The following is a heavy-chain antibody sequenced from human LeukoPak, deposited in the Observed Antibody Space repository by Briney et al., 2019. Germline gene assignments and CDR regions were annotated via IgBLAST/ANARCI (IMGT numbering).Heavy chain of an antibody. D-gene: IGHD6-13*01. J-gene: IGHJ4*02. CDR2: INPNSGGT. CDR1: GYTFTGYY. Sequence: ASVKVSCKASGYTFTGYYMHWVRQAPGQGLEWMGWINPNSGGTNYAQKFQGRVTMTRDTSISTAYMELSRLRSDDTAVYYCARDLGIAAAACSDYWGQGTLVTVSS. CDR3: ARDLGIAAAACSDY. V-gene: IGHV1-2*02.